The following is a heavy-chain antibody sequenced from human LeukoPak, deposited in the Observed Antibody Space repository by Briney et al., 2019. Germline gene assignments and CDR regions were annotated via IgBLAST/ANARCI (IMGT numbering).Heavy chain of an antibody. CDR1: GFTFSHYW. Sequence: GGSLRFSCAASGFTFSHYWMSWVRQAPGKGLERVASIKQDGSQKYYGDSVKGRFTISRDNAKNSLYLQMNSLRAEDTAFYYCAKDDNSWSLDYWGQGTLVTVSS. J-gene: IGHJ4*02. CDR3: AKDDNSWSLDY. CDR2: IKQDGSQK. V-gene: IGHV3-7*01. D-gene: IGHD6-13*01.